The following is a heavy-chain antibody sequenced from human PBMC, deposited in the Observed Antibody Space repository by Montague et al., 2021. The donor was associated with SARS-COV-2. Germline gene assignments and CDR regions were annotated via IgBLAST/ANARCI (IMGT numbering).Heavy chain of an antibody. CDR2: MYYSGST. D-gene: IGHD3-10*01. V-gene: IGHV4-39*07. Sequence: SETLSITCTVPGGSISSSNYYWGWIRQPPGKGLEWIGNMYYSGSTYYNPSLKSRVTISIDTSKNQFSLKLSSVTAADTAVYYCARDDIVLQGVTKGMDVWGQGTTVTVTS. J-gene: IGHJ6*02. CDR1: GGSISSSNYY. CDR3: ARDDIVLQGVTKGMDV.